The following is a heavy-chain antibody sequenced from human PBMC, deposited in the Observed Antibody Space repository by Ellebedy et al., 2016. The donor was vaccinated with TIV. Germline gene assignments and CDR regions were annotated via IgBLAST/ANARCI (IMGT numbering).Heavy chain of an antibody. CDR3: ARDDSRPGNGFDI. Sequence: GGSLRLSCAASGFTFSGSGIHWVRQASGKGLEWVAVIWYDGSNKYYADSVKGRFTISRDNSKNTLYLQMNSLRAEDTAVYYCARDDSRPGNGFDIWGQGTMVTVSS. CDR1: GFTFSGSG. D-gene: IGHD1-1*01. V-gene: IGHV3-33*08. J-gene: IGHJ3*02. CDR2: IWYDGSNK.